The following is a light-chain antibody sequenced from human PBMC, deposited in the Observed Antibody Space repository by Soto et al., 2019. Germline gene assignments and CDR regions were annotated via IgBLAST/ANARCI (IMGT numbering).Light chain of an antibody. J-gene: IGLJ2*01. V-gene: IGLV4-69*01. CDR1: SGHSSFA. CDR2: LNGDGSH. CDR3: QTWGTGIRV. Sequence: QFVLTQSPSASASLGASVKLTCTLSSGHSSFAIAWHQQQPEKGPRYLMKLNGDGSHSKGDGIPDRFSGSRSGAERYLTTSSLQSEDEADYYCQTWGTGIRVFGGGTKLTVL.